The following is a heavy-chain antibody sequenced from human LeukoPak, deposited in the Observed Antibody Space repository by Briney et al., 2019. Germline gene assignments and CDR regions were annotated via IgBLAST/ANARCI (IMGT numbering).Heavy chain of an antibody. J-gene: IGHJ4*01. CDR3: AKEHCYGSGSYYNVEIDY. CDR1: GFTFSSYA. V-gene: IGHV3-23*01. Sequence: GGSLRLSCAASGFTFSSYAMSWVRQAPGKGLEWVSAISGSGGSTYYADSVKGRFTISRDNSKNTLYLQMNSLRAEDTAVYYCAKEHCYGSGSYYNVEIDYWGHGTLVTVSS. D-gene: IGHD3-10*01. CDR2: ISGSGGST.